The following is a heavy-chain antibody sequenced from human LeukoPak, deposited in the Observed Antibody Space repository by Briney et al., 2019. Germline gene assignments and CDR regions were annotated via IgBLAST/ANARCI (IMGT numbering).Heavy chain of an antibody. J-gene: IGHJ3*02. Sequence: GASVKVSCKASGYTFTGYCMHWVRQAPGQGLEWMGWINPNTGGTIYAQKFQGRVTVTRDTSTTTAYMELSSLRSDDTALYYCARVRIAVRFVTNDAFDIWGQGTMVTVSS. CDR1: GYTFTGYC. D-gene: IGHD6-6*01. CDR3: ARVRIAVRFVTNDAFDI. V-gene: IGHV1-2*02. CDR2: INPNTGGT.